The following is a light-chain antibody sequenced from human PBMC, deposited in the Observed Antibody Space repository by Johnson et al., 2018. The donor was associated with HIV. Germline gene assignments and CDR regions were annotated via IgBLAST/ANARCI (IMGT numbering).Light chain of an antibody. CDR1: SSNIGNNY. Sequence: QSVLTQPPSVSAAPGQKVTISCSGSSSNIGNNYVSWYQQLPGTAPKLLIYENKARPSGIPDRFSGSKSGTSATLGITGLQTGDEADYYCGTWDSSLSANVFGTGTKVTVL. CDR2: ENK. V-gene: IGLV1-51*02. CDR3: GTWDSSLSANV. J-gene: IGLJ1*01.